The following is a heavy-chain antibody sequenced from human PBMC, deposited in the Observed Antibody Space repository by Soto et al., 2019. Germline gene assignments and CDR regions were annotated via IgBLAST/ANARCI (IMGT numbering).Heavy chain of an antibody. V-gene: IGHV4-59*08. Sequence: QVQLQESGPGLVKPSETLSLTCTVSGGSISSYYWSWIRKPPGKGLEWIGYIYYSGSTNYNPSLKSRVTISVDTSKNQFSLKLSSVTAADTAVYYCARTKGQWLVGYYYYYMDVWGKGTTVTVSS. CDR1: GGSISSYY. CDR2: IYYSGST. J-gene: IGHJ6*03. D-gene: IGHD6-19*01. CDR3: ARTKGQWLVGYYYYYMDV.